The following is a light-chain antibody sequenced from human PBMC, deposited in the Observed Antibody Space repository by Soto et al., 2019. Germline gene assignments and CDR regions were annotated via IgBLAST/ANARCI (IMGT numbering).Light chain of an antibody. Sequence: IVFTQSPGTLSLSPGERATLSCMASQSVSSSYLAWYQQKPGQAPRLLIYGASSRATGIPDRFSGSGSGTDFTLTISRLEPEDFAVYFCQHYGDSPWTFGQGTKVDNK. V-gene: IGKV3-20*01. J-gene: IGKJ1*01. CDR1: QSVSSSY. CDR3: QHYGDSPWT. CDR2: GAS.